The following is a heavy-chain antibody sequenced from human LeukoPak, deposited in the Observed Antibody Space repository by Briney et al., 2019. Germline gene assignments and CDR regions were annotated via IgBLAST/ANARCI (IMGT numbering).Heavy chain of an antibody. CDR3: ARKYYYDSSGYYF. Sequence: GGSQRLSCAASGFTFSDYYMSWIRQAPGKGLEWVSYISSGGSTIFYADSVQGRFTISRDNAKNSLYLQMNSLRAEDTAVYYCARKYYYDSSGYYFWGQGTLVTVSS. V-gene: IGHV3-11*01. D-gene: IGHD3-22*01. CDR2: ISSGGSTI. J-gene: IGHJ4*02. CDR1: GFTFSDYY.